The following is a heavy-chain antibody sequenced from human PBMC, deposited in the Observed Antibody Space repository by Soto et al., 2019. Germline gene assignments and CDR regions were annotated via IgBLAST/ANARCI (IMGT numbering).Heavy chain of an antibody. V-gene: IGHV3-23*01. J-gene: IGHJ4*02. CDR2: IGSSGATT. D-gene: IGHD6-6*01. Sequence: EVQLMESGGDLVQPGGSLRLSCATSGFTFSNYGMSWVRQAPGKGLEWVSAIGSSGATTYYADSVKGRFTVSRDNSKNTLYLQLNSLRAEDSALYYCATISSSSHLDYWGQGTLVTVSS. CDR3: ATISSSSHLDY. CDR1: GFTFSNYG.